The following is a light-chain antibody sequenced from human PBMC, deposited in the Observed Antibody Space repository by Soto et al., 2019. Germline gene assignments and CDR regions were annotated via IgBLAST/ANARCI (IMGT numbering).Light chain of an antibody. CDR1: SSNIGSNY. V-gene: IGLV1-47*02. CDR3: AAWDDSLSAYV. Sequence: QSVLTQPPSASGTPGQRVTISCSGSSSNIGSNYVYWYQQLPGTAPKLLIYSNNQRPSGVPDRFSGSKSGTSASLAISGLRSEDEADYYCAAWDDSLSAYVFGTGTKVTVI. CDR2: SNN. J-gene: IGLJ1*01.